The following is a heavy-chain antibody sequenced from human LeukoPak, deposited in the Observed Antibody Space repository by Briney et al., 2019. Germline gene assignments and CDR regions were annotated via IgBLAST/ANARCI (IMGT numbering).Heavy chain of an antibody. J-gene: IGHJ4*02. V-gene: IGHV3-23*01. CDR1: GFTFSSYP. D-gene: IGHD6-19*01. CDR3: ATSSGWYPKYFDY. Sequence: RTGGSLRLSCAASGFTFSSYPMSWVRQAPGKGLEWVSAISGSGGDTYYADSVKGRFTISRDNSKNTLYLQMNSLRAEDTALYYCATSSGWYPKYFDYWGQGTLVTVSS. CDR2: ISGSGGDT.